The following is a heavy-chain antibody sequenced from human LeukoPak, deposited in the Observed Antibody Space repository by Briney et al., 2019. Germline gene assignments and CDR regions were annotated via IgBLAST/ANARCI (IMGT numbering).Heavy chain of an antibody. CDR3: ARVGSLHYYYYYGMDV. CDR2: IYYSGST. J-gene: IGHJ6*02. Sequence: SETLSLTCTVSGGSISSYYWSWIRQPPGKGLEWIGYIYYSGSTSYNPSLKSRVTISVDTSKNQFSLKLSSVTAADTAVYYCARVGSLHYYYYYGMDVWGQGTTVTVSS. V-gene: IGHV4-59*01. CDR1: GGSISSYY.